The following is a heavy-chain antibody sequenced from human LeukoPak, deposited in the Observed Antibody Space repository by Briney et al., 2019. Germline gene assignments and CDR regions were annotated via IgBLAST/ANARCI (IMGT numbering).Heavy chain of an antibody. CDR2: ISGSGDST. V-gene: IGHV3-23*01. J-gene: IGHJ4*02. CDR1: GFTFSSYE. D-gene: IGHD1-26*01. CDR3: AKARSSIVGATNNY. Sequence: GGSLRLSCAASGFTFSSYEMNWVRQAPGKGLEWVSVISGSGDSTYYADSVKGRFTISRDNSKNTLYLQMNSLRAEDTAVYYCAKARSSIVGATNNYWGQGTLVTVSS.